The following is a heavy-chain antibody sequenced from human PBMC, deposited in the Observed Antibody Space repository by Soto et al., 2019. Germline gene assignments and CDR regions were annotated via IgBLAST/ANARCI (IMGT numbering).Heavy chain of an antibody. D-gene: IGHD2-2*01. CDR3: AAGYCSSTSCYGGKGYYYYYMDV. V-gene: IGHV1-46*01. CDR2: INPSGGST. Sequence: ASVKVSCKASGYTFTSYYMHWVRQAPGQGLEWMGIINPSGGSTSYAQKFQGRVTMTRDTSTSTVYMELSSLRSEDTAVYYCAAGYCSSTSCYGGKGYYYYYMDVWGKGTTVTVSS. CDR1: GYTFTSYY. J-gene: IGHJ6*03.